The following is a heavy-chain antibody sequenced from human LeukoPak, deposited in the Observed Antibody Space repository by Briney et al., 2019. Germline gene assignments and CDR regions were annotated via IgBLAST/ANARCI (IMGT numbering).Heavy chain of an antibody. V-gene: IGHV4-4*07. CDR1: GGSISSYY. J-gene: IGHJ6*02. Sequence: PSETLSLTCTVSGGSISSYYWSWIRQPAGKGLEWIGRIYTSGSTNYNPSLKSRVTISVDTSKNQFSLKLSSVTAADTAVYYCARAPHGDFWSGYFPPLVYYYYYGMDVWGQGTTVTVSS. CDR2: IYTSGST. D-gene: IGHD3-3*01. CDR3: ARAPHGDFWSGYFPPLVYYYYYGMDV.